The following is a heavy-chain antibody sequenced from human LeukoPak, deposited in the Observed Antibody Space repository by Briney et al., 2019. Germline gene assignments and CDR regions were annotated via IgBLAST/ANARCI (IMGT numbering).Heavy chain of an antibody. CDR1: GFTFSSYA. Sequence: GGSMRLSCAASGFTFSSYAMIWVRQAPGKGLDWVSSISDNGDDTYYADSVKGRFTISRDKSTNTLYLQMNSLRADDTAVYYCAKGYYGNYVAVDYWGQGTLVTVSS. CDR3: AKGYYGNYVAVDY. J-gene: IGHJ4*02. V-gene: IGHV3-23*01. D-gene: IGHD4-11*01. CDR2: ISDNGDDT.